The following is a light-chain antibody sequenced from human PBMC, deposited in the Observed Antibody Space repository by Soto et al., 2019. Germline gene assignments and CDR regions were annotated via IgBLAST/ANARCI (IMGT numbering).Light chain of an antibody. J-gene: IGKJ5*01. CDR1: QSISNY. CDR2: AAS. CDR3: QQSYSSLSIT. Sequence: DIQMTQSPSSLSASVGDRVTITCRASQSISNYLNWYQQKPGKAPKLLIYAASSLQSGVPSRFSGSGSGTDFTLTINSLQPEAFATYYCQQSYSSLSITFGQGTRLEI. V-gene: IGKV1-39*01.